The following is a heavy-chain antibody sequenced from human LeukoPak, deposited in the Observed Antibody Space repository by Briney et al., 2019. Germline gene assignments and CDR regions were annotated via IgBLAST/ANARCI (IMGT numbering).Heavy chain of an antibody. V-gene: IGHV3-30*18. D-gene: IGHD2-15*01. CDR3: AKDWGYCSGGSCYPAPDY. Sequence: SGRSLRLSCAASGFTFSSYGMHWVRQAPGKGLEWVAVISYDESNKYYADSVKGRFTISRDNSKNTLYLQMNSLRAEDTAVYYCAKDWGYCSGGSCYPAPDYWGQGTLVTVSS. J-gene: IGHJ4*02. CDR1: GFTFSSYG. CDR2: ISYDESNK.